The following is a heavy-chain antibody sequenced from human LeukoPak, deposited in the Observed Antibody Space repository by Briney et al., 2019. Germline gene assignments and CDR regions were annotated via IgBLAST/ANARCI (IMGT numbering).Heavy chain of an antibody. J-gene: IGHJ5*02. Sequence: GGSLRLSCAASGFTFSSYWMHWVRQAPAKGLLWVSRINSDGSSTSYADSVKGRFTISRDNAKNTLYLQMTSLRAEDTAVYYCARVPAPYYDFWSGHNWFDPWGQGTLVTVSS. V-gene: IGHV3-74*01. CDR1: GFTFSSYW. CDR2: INSDGSST. D-gene: IGHD3-3*01. CDR3: ARVPAPYYDFWSGHNWFDP.